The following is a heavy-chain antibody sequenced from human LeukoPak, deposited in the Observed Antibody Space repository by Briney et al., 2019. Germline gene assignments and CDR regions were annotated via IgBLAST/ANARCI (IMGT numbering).Heavy chain of an antibody. CDR2: IYPGDSDT. J-gene: IGHJ4*02. V-gene: IGHV5-51*01. Sequence: GESLKISCKGSGYKFTNYWIGWVRQMPGKGLEWMGIIYPGDSDTRYSPSFQDQVTISAAKSTGTAYLQWSSLKASDTAMYYCVWSGLSGYYFDYWGQGTLVTVSS. CDR3: VWSGLSGYYFDY. CDR1: GYKFTNYW. D-gene: IGHD3-3*01.